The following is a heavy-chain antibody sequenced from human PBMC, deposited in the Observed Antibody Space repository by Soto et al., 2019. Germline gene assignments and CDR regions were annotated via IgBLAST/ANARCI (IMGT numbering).Heavy chain of an antibody. D-gene: IGHD6-13*01. V-gene: IGHV3-23*01. CDR2: ITGSGGGT. Sequence: EVQLLESGGGLVQPGGSLRLSCAASGFTFSNYAMTWVRQAPGKGLEWVSVITGSGGGTYFVDSVKGRFTISRDNSKNTVYLQMNSLRKVDTAVYYCAKRPLTAAGFDYWGQGTLVTVSS. J-gene: IGHJ4*02. CDR1: GFTFSNYA. CDR3: AKRPLTAAGFDY.